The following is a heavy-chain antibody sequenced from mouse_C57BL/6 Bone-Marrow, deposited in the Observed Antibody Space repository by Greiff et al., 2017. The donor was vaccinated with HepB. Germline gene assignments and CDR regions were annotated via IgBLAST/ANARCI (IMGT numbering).Heavy chain of an antibody. CDR3: ARWSLITTVVAPVAY. CDR1: GYTFTSYW. V-gene: IGHV1-64*01. D-gene: IGHD1-1*01. CDR2: IHPNSGST. J-gene: IGHJ3*01. Sequence: VQLQQPGAELVKPGASVKLSCKASGYTFTSYWMHWVKQRPGQGLEWIGMIHPNSGSTNYNEKFKSKATLTVDKSASTAYMQLSSLTSEDSAVYYCARWSLITTVVAPVAYWGQGTLVTVSA.